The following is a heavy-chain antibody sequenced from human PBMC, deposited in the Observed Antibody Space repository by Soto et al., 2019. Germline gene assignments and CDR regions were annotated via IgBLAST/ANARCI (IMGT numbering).Heavy chain of an antibody. J-gene: IGHJ6*02. CDR1: GGTFSSYA. CDR2: IIPIFGTA. Sequence: SVKVSCKASGGTFSSYAISWVRQAPGQGLEWMGGIIPIFGTANYAQKFQGRVTITADESTSTAYMELSSLRSEDTAVYYCARGEVFVLVPAAMLRRYFDNYYFYYGMDVWG. V-gene: IGHV1-69*13. CDR3: ARGEVFVLVPAAMLRRYFDNYYFYYGMDV. D-gene: IGHD2-2*01.